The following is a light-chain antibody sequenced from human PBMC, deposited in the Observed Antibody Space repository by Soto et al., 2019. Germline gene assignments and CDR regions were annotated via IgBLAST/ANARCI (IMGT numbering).Light chain of an antibody. CDR1: QSVSSSY. V-gene: IGKV3-20*01. CDR2: GAS. Sequence: ESVLTQSTDTLSLSPGERATLSCRASQSVSSSYLAWYQQKPGQAPRLLIYGASSRATGIPDRFSGSGSGTYFTLTISSLAPEDFALYYCQQYASSPWTFGQGTKVEI. J-gene: IGKJ1*01. CDR3: QQYASSPWT.